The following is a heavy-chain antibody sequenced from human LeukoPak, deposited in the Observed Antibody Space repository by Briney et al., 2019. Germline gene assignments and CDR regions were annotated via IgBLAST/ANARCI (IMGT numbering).Heavy chain of an antibody. V-gene: IGHV3-33*01. CDR3: ARDLDSSSWYFDY. D-gene: IGHD6-13*01. CDR1: GFTFSSYG. Sequence: TGGSLRLSCAASGFTFSSYGMHWVRQAPGKGLEWVAVIWYDGSNKYYADSVKGRFTISRDNSKNTLYLQMNSLGAEDTAVYYCARDLDSSSWYFDYWGQGTLVTVSS. CDR2: IWYDGSNK. J-gene: IGHJ4*02.